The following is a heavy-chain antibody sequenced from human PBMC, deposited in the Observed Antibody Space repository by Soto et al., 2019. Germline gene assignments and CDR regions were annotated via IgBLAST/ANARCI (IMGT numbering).Heavy chain of an antibody. CDR3: ARGLVGPTRYYYYGMDA. V-gene: IGHV1-18*01. CDR1: GYTFTSYG. J-gene: IGHJ6*02. CDR2: ISADTGTT. Sequence: ASVKVSCKASGYTFTSYGIRWVRQAPGQGLEWMGWISADTGTTKYSQKLQGRVTITRDTSASTAYVELSSLRSEDTAVYHCARGLVGPTRYYYYGMDAWGQGTTVTVSS. D-gene: IGHD1-26*01.